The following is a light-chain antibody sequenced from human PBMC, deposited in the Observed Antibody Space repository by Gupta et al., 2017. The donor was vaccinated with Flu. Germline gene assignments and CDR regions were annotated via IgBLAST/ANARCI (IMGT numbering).Light chain of an antibody. J-gene: IGKJ4*01. V-gene: IGKV1D-16*01. Sequence: DIKMTQSTSSLSVSVGDTVTITCRASHAINRWLAWYKQRPEEAPKPLIFVASKLQSGVPYRFSGTGSGTHFTLTISSLQPEDFATYYCQQYETDPLTFGGGTKVEI. CDR2: VAS. CDR3: QQYETDPLT. CDR1: HAINRW.